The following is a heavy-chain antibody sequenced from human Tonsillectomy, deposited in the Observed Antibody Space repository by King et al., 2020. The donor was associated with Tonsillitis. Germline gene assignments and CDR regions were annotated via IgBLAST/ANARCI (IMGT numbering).Heavy chain of an antibody. Sequence: VQLVESGGGLVQPGGSLRLSCAASGFTFSSYWMAWVRQAPGKGLEWVANIRQDGSDKYYVDSVKGRFTFSRDNAKNSLYLQMNSLRADDTAVYYGATFWSGYFEYWGQGTPVTVSS. J-gene: IGHJ4*02. D-gene: IGHD3-3*01. V-gene: IGHV3-7*01. CDR2: IRQDGSDK. CDR3: ATFWSGYFEY. CDR1: GFTFSSYW.